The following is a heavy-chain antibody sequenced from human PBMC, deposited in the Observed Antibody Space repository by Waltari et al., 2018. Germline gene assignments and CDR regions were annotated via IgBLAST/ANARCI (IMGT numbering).Heavy chain of an antibody. V-gene: IGHV4-59*11. CDR3: ARAGLGGAAAGNAFDS. Sequence: QVQLQGSGPGLVKPSETLSLTCTVSGGSISGHYWNWIRQPPWKGLEWIGYIYYTGNTKYNPSLKSRVTISVDTSKNQLSLRLTSVTAADTAVYYCARAGLGGAAAGNAFDSWGQGTLVTVSS. CDR2: IYYTGNT. J-gene: IGHJ4*02. D-gene: IGHD6-13*01. CDR1: GGSISGHY.